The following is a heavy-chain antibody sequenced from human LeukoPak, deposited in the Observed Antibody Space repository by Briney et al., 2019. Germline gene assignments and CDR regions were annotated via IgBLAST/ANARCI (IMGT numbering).Heavy chain of an antibody. J-gene: IGHJ4*02. CDR3: ARLHNSITSPMVRGVTDY. CDR2: IYYSGST. CDR1: GGSISSSSYY. V-gene: IGHV4-39*01. Sequence: PSETLSLTCTVSGGSISSSSYYWGWIRQPPGKGLEWIGSIYYSGSTYYNPSLKSRVTISVDTSKNQFSLKLSSVTAADTAVYYCARLHNSITSPMVRGVTDYWGQGTLVTVSS. D-gene: IGHD3-10*01.